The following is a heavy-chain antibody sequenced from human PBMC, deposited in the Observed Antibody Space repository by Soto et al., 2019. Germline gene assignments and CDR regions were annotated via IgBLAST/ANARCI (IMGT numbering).Heavy chain of an antibody. D-gene: IGHD3-9*01. CDR3: ASAWTGFYYYYMDV. V-gene: IGHV3-11*01. CDR1: GFTFSDYY. CDR2: ISSSGSTI. J-gene: IGHJ6*03. Sequence: GGSLRLSCAASGFTFSDYYMSWIRQAPGKGLEWVSYISSSGSTIYYADSVKGRFTISRDNAKNSLYLQMNSLRAEDTAVYYCASAWTGFYYYYMDVWGKGTTVTVSS.